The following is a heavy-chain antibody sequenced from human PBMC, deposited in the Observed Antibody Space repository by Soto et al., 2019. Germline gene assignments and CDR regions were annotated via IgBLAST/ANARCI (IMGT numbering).Heavy chain of an antibody. CDR3: AKDHRLLTVSEFRSRPWEYYFDY. V-gene: IGHV3-23*01. J-gene: IGHJ4*02. CDR2: ISGSGGST. Sequence: GGSLRLSCAASGFTFSSYAMSWVRQAPGKGLEWVSAISGSGGSTYYADSVKGRFTISRDNSKNTLYLQMNSLRAEDTAVYYCAKDHRLLTVSEFRSRPWEYYFDYWGQGTLVTVSS. D-gene: IGHD1-20*01. CDR1: GFTFSSYA.